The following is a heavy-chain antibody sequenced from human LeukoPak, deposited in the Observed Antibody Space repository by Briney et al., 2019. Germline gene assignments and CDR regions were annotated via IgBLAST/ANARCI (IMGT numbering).Heavy chain of an antibody. CDR1: GFIFHNAW. D-gene: IGHD3-3*01. CDR2: IKSNPDGGTA. V-gene: IGHV3-15*05. CDR3: TTLSYDVHY. Sequence: GALRLSCAASGFIFHNAWMTWVRQAPGKGLEWVGRIKSNPDGGTAGYAAPVKGRFIISRDDSKNTLYLQLNSLKTEDTAVYYCTTLSYDVHYWGQGTLVTVSS. J-gene: IGHJ4*02.